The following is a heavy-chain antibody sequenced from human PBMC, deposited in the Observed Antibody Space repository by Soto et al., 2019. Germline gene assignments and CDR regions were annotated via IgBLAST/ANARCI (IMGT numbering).Heavy chain of an antibody. Sequence: EVQLVESGGGVVQPGGSLRLSCAASLSSYWMHWVRQAPGKGLMWVSRINSDGSSTSYADSVKGRFTISRDNAKNTLYLEMNSLGVEDTAVYYCARGGVNYGSGSYDVWGQGATGTVSS. J-gene: IGHJ6*01. V-gene: IGHV3-74*01. D-gene: IGHD3-10*01. CDR1: LSSYW. CDR3: ARGGVNYGSGSYDV. CDR2: INSDGSST.